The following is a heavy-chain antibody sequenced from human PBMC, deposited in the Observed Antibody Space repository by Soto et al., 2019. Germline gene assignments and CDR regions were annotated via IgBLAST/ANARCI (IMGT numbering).Heavy chain of an antibody. D-gene: IGHD3-10*01. V-gene: IGHV3-48*02. J-gene: IGHJ6*02. Sequence: EVQLVESXXXXXXXXXXXRLSCAASGFTFSLYSMSWVRQAPGKGLEWVSYISRSSTGIHYADSVKGRFTISRDDATNSMHLQMNSLRDGDTAVYYCARAVTWGLDVWGQGTTVSISS. CDR2: ISRSSTGI. CDR1: GFTFSLYS. CDR3: ARAVTWGLDV.